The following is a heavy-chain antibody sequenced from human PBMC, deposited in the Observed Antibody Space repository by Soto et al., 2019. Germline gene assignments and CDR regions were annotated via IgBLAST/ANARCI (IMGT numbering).Heavy chain of an antibody. CDR2: ISYDGSNK. CDR3: ASTIFGVVPGIY. D-gene: IGHD3-3*01. Sequence: QVQLVESGGGVVQPGRSLRLSCAASGFTFSSYAMHWVRQAPGKGLEWVAVISYDGSNKYYADSVKGRFTISRDNSKNTLYLQMNSLRAEDTAVYYCASTIFGVVPGIYWGQGTLVTVSS. CDR1: GFTFSSYA. V-gene: IGHV3-30-3*01. J-gene: IGHJ4*02.